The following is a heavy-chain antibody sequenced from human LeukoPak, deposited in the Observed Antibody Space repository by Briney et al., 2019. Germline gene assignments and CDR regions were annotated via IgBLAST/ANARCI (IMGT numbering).Heavy chain of an antibody. D-gene: IGHD5-18*01. V-gene: IGHV3-30*02. CDR2: IRYDGVNK. CDR1: AFTFSTDG. CDR3: ARSGAAMVTRGFGDVFDI. Sequence: GGSLRLSCAASAFTFSTDGIHWVRQAPGKGLEWVAFIRYDGVNKYYADSVKGRFTISRDNAKNTLYLQINSLRAEDTAVYYCARSGAAMVTRGFGDVFDIWGQGTMVTVSS. J-gene: IGHJ3*02.